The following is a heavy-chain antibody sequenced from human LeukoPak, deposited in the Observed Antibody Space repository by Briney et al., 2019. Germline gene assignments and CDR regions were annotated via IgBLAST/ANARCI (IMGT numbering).Heavy chain of an antibody. J-gene: IGHJ4*02. CDR3: ARDPPDY. V-gene: IGHV3-48*03. Sequence: GGSLRLSCAASGFTFSSYEMNWGRQAPGKGLEWVSYILNSGTTTYYADSVKGRFTISRDNAKNSLYLQMNSLRAEDTGVYYCARDPPDYWGQGTLVTVSS. CDR1: GFTFSSYE. CDR2: ILNSGTTT.